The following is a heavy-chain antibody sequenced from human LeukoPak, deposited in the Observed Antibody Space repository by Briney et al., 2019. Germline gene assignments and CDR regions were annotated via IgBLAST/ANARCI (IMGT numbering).Heavy chain of an antibody. CDR1: GGSISSSSYY. CDR3: ARQTGVWFGELFINWFDH. D-gene: IGHD3-10*01. CDR2: IYYSGST. J-gene: IGHJ5*02. V-gene: IGHV4-39*01. Sequence: SETLSLTCTVSGGSISSSSYYWGWIRQPPGKGLEWIGSIYYSGSTYYNPSLKSRVTISVDTSKNQFSLKLSSVTAADTAVYYCARQTGVWFGELFINWFDHWGQGTLVTVSS.